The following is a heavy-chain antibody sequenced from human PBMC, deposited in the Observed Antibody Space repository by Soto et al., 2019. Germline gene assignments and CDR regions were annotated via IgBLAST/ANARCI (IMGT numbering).Heavy chain of an antibody. CDR1: GFTFSSYS. V-gene: IGHV3-21*01. D-gene: IGHD3-10*01. Sequence: GGSLRLSCAASGFTFSSYSMNWVRQAPGKGLEWVSSISSSSYIYYADSVKGRFTISRDNAKNSLYLQMNSLRAEDTAVYYCARGLLWFGEPDFDYWGQGTLVTVSS. CDR2: ISSSSYI. CDR3: ARGLLWFGEPDFDY. J-gene: IGHJ4*02.